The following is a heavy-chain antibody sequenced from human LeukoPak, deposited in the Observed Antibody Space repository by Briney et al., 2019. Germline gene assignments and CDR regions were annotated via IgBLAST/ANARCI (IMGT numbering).Heavy chain of an antibody. CDR1: GYTLTELS. D-gene: IGHD3-10*01. CDR2: FDPEDGET. V-gene: IGHV1-24*01. Sequence: ASVKVSFTVSGYTLTELSMRWVRQAPGKGLEWMGGFDPEDGETIYAQKFQGRVTMTEDTSTDTAYMELSSLRSEDTAVYYCATPRPLWFGETTLDYWGQGTLVTVSS. J-gene: IGHJ4*02. CDR3: ATPRPLWFGETTLDY.